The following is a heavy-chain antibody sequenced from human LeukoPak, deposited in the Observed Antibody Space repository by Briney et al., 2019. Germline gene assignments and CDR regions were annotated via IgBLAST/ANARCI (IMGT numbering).Heavy chain of an antibody. CDR2: IGSSGITI. D-gene: IGHD2-8*01. CDR3: ARGPLYDITGSYGL. CDR1: GFTSSAHT. J-gene: IGHJ4*02. Sequence: GGSLRLSCAASGFTSSAHTMNWVRLAPGKGLQWVSYIGSSGITIYYAHSVEGRFTISRDNAKNSLYLQMSSLRVEDTAVYYCARGPLYDITGSYGLWGQGTLVTVSS. V-gene: IGHV3-48*01.